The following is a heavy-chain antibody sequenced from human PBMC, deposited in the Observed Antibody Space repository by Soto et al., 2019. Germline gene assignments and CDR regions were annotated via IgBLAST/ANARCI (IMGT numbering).Heavy chain of an antibody. CDR2: ISSSSSTI. CDR1: GFTFSSYS. Sequence: PGGSLRLSCAASGFTFSSYSMNWVRQAPGKGLEWVSYISSSSSTIYYADSVKGRFTISRDNAKNSLYLQMNSLRAEDTAVYYCARDHDYGDSAGTEWFDPWGQGTLVTVSS. J-gene: IGHJ5*02. CDR3: ARDHDYGDSAGTEWFDP. D-gene: IGHD4-17*01. V-gene: IGHV3-48*01.